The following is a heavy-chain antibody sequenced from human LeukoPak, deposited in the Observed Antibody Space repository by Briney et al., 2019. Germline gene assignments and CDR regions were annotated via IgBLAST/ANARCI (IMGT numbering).Heavy chain of an antibody. CDR1: GFTFSSYW. D-gene: IGHD4-23*01. Sequence: GGSLRLSCAASGFTFSSYWMHWVRQAPGKGLVWVSRINSDGSRTSYADSVKGRFTISRDNAKNTLSLQMSSLRAEDTAVYYCARDLDYGGNFDYWGQGTLVTVSS. J-gene: IGHJ4*02. CDR3: ARDLDYGGNFDY. CDR2: INSDGSRT. V-gene: IGHV3-74*01.